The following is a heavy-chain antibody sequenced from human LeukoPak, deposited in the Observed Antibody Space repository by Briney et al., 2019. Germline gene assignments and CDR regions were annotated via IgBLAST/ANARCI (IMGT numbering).Heavy chain of an antibody. CDR3: ARGVAGTYYYYYYMDV. CDR1: GGPISSGGYS. J-gene: IGHJ6*03. D-gene: IGHD6-19*01. CDR2: TYYGGST. Sequence: SETLSLTCGVSGGPISSGGYSWRWSRKPPGKGLEWIGYTYYGGSTYYYPSLKSRVTISVDTSTNQFSLKLSSVTAADTAVYYCARGVAGTYYYYYYMDVWGKGTTVTVSS. V-gene: IGHV4-30-4*07.